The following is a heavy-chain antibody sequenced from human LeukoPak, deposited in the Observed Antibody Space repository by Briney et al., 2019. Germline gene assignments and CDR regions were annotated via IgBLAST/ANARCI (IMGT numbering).Heavy chain of an antibody. CDR3: ARGKLYSSGWYRTGKTFDY. CDR1: GGTFSSYA. V-gene: IGHV1-69*13. Sequence: ASVKVSCKASGGTFSSYAISWVRQAPGQGLEWMGGIIPIFGTANYAQKFQGRVTITADESTSTAYMELSRLRSDDTAVYYCARGKLYSSGWYRTGKTFDYWGQGTLVTVSS. D-gene: IGHD6-19*01. J-gene: IGHJ4*02. CDR2: IIPIFGTA.